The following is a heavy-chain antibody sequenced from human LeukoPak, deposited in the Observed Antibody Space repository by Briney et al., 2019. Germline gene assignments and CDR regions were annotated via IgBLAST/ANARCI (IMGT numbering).Heavy chain of an antibody. D-gene: IGHD6-13*01. V-gene: IGHV3-21*01. CDR2: ISSSSSHI. Sequence: SGGSLRLSCAASGFTFSSYSMNWVRQAPGKGLEWVSSISSSSSHIYYADSVKGRFTISRDNARNSLYLQMNSLRAEDTAVYYCARDPDVAAAGTNWGQGTLVTVSS. CDR3: ARDPDVAAAGTN. J-gene: IGHJ4*02. CDR1: GFTFSSYS.